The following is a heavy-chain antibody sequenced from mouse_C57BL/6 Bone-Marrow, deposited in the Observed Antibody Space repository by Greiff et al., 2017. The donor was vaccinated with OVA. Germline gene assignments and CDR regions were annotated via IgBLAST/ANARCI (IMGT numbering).Heavy chain of an antibody. CDR1: GFTFSSYA. CDR3: ARGVLLPYFDY. D-gene: IGHD2-10*01. CDR2: ISDGGSYT. J-gene: IGHJ2*01. Sequence: EVQGVESGGGLVKPGGSLKLSCAASGFTFSSYAMSWVRQTPEQRLEWVATISDGGSYTYYPDNVKGRFTISRDNAKNNLYLQMSHLKSEDTAMYYCARGVLLPYFDYWGQGTTLTVSS. V-gene: IGHV5-4*01.